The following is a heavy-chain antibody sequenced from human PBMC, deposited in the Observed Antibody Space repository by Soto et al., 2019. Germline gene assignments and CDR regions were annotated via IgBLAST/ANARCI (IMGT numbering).Heavy chain of an antibody. V-gene: IGHV4-61*01. Sequence: SETLSLTCTVSDDSVSSGSHYWTWIRQPPGRGLEWIGYISYSGSTNYNPSLMTRVTVSLDTSKKQFSLRLRSVTAADTAVYYCARAPGYSGYDWAFDSWGQGTLVTRLL. CDR1: DDSVSSGSHY. CDR3: ARAPGYSGYDWAFDS. D-gene: IGHD5-12*01. J-gene: IGHJ4*02. CDR2: ISYSGST.